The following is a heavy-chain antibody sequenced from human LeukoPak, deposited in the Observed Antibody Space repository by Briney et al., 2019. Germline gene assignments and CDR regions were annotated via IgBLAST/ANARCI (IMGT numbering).Heavy chain of an antibody. D-gene: IGHD3-22*01. CDR3: ARVYYDSSGHHVDY. CDR1: GGSISSYY. J-gene: IGHJ4*02. CDR2: IYTSGST. Sequence: SETLSLTCTVSGGSISSYYWSWIRQPAGKGLEWIGRIYTSGSTNYNPSLKSRVTISVDTSKNQFSLKLSSVTAADTAVYYCARVYYDSSGHHVDYWGQGTLVTVSS. V-gene: IGHV4-4*07.